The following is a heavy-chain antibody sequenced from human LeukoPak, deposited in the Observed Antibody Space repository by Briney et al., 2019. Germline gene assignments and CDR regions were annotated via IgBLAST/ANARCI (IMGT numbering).Heavy chain of an antibody. CDR1: GFTFSDYY. Sequence: PGGSLGLSCAASGFTFSDYYMSWIRQAPGKGLEWVSYISSSSSYTNYADSVKGRFTISRDNAKNSLYLQMNSLRAEDTAVYYCARDMRGDFYYYYDMDVWGQGTTVTVS. V-gene: IGHV3-11*06. J-gene: IGHJ6*02. D-gene: IGHD4-17*01. CDR3: ARDMRGDFYYYYDMDV. CDR2: ISSSSSYT.